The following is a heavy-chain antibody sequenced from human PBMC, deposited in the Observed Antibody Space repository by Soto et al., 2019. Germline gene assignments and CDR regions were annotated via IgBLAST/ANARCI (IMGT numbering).Heavy chain of an antibody. Sequence: EVQLVESGGALFNPGGSLGLPGEASGFTFGSYSLNWVGQPPGKGLEGVSYISSSSSTIYYADSVKGRFTISRDNAKNSLYLQMNSLRAEDTAVYYCARVSVAGDYWGQGTLVTVSS. CDR1: GFTFGSYS. CDR3: ARVSVAGDY. D-gene: IGHD6-19*01. CDR2: ISSSSSTI. J-gene: IGHJ4*02. V-gene: IGHV3-48*01.